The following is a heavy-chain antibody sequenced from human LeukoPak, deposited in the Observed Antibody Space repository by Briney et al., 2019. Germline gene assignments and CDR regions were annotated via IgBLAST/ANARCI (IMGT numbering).Heavy chain of an antibody. J-gene: IGHJ4*02. D-gene: IGHD6-19*01. CDR1: GFSFSNYW. V-gene: IGHV3-7*01. CDR3: ARVASSYWYALDY. Sequence: GSLRLSCAASGFSFSNYWMTWIRQAPRKGLEWVANIKKDGSQKSYVDAVQGPFTIPRDNAENSLYVQMNSLRADDTAGYYCARVASSYWYALDYWGQGPRVTVSS. CDR2: IKKDGSQK.